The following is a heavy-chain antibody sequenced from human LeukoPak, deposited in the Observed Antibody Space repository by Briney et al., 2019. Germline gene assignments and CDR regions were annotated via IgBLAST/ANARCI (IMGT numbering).Heavy chain of an antibody. CDR3: AKFGRVPAAIWLDY. CDR1: GFTFSSYA. J-gene: IGHJ4*02. Sequence: GXLRLSCAASGFTFSSYAMSWVRQAPGKGLEWVSAISGSGGSTYYADSVKGRFTISRDNSKNTLYLQMNSLRAEDTAVYYCAKFGRVPAAIWLDYWGQGTLVTVSS. CDR2: ISGSGGST. D-gene: IGHD2-2*01. V-gene: IGHV3-23*01.